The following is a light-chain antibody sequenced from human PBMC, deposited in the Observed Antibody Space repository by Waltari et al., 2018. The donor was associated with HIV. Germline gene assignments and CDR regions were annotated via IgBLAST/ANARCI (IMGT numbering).Light chain of an antibody. V-gene: IGKV1-13*02. Sequence: AIHLTQTPSSLSASVGDRVTITCRVSQAVSPALAWYQQKPGRPPKLLIYDASTLQTGVSLRFSGRGSVTNFSLTVNTLHPEDFATYYCQQYKSFPLTFGQGTRVEIK. J-gene: IGKJ5*01. CDR1: QAVSPA. CDR2: DAS. CDR3: QQYKSFPLT.